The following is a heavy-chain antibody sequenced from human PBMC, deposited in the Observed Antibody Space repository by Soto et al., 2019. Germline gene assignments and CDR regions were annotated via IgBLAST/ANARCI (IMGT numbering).Heavy chain of an antibody. CDR3: ARAGEWLDKILDY. V-gene: IGHV1-3*01. Sequence: ASVKVSCKASGYTFTSYAMHWVRQAPGQRLEWMGWINAGNGNTKYSQKFQGRVTITRDTSASTAYMELSSLRSEDTAVYYCARAGEWLDKILDYWGQGTLVTVSS. CDR2: INAGNGNT. CDR1: GYTFTSYA. D-gene: IGHD6-19*01. J-gene: IGHJ4*02.